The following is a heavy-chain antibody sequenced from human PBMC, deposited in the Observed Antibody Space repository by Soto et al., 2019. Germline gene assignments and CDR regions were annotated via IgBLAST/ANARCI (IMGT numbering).Heavy chain of an antibody. J-gene: IGHJ4*02. CDR2: IIPILGIA. Sequence: SVKVSCKASGGTFRSYTISWVRQAPGQGLEWMGRIIPILGIANYAQKFQGRVTITADKSTSTAYMELSSLRSEDTAVYYCATGLVVDYDIDYWGQGTLVTVSS. CDR3: ATGLVVDYDIDY. V-gene: IGHV1-69*02. CDR1: GGTFRSYT. D-gene: IGHD2-15*01.